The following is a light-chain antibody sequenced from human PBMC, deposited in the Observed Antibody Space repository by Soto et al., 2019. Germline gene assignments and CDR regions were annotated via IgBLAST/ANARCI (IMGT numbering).Light chain of an antibody. CDR2: DAS. CDR1: QSVGYH. Sequence: EIVLTQSPATLSLSPGERATLSCRASQSVGYHLAWYQQKPGQAPRLLIYDASNRATGIPASFSGSGSGTDYTLGISSLAPEDFAVYYSQHLSNWPPDTFGGGTKVEIK. CDR3: QHLSNWPPDT. V-gene: IGKV3-11*01. J-gene: IGKJ4*01.